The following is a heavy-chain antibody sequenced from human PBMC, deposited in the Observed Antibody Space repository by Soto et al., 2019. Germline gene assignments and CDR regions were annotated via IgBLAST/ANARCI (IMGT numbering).Heavy chain of an antibody. V-gene: IGHV1-18*01. D-gene: IGHD3-10*01. CDR3: ASNYLYYYGSGNTNYYGMDV. CDR1: GSTFTSYV. Sequence: QVQLVQSGAEVKKPGASVKVSCKASGSTFTSYVFTWVRKAPGKGLEWMGWISAYNGNTNYAQKLQGRVTMTTDTSTSTAYMELRSLRSDDTAVYYCASNYLYYYGSGNTNYYGMDVWGQGTTVTVSS. CDR2: ISAYNGNT. J-gene: IGHJ6*02.